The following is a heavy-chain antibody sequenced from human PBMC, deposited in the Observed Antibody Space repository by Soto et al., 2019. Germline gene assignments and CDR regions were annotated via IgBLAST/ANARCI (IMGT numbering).Heavy chain of an antibody. D-gene: IGHD3-9*01. CDR3: ARTSSGFYDILTVYYKDDVFDI. V-gene: IGHV4-30-4*01. CDR1: GGSISSGDYY. Sequence: PSETLSLTCTVSGGSISSGDYYWSWIRQPPGKGLEWIGYIYYSGSTYYNPSLKSRVTISVDTSKNQFSLKLSSVTAADTAVYYCARTSSGFYDILTVYYKDDVFDIWGQGTMVTVSS. CDR2: IYYSGST. J-gene: IGHJ3*02.